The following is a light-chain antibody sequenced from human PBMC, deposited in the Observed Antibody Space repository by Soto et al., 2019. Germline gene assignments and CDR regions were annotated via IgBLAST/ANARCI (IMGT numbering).Light chain of an antibody. J-gene: IGKJ5*01. Sequence: DLQMTQSPSSLAASVGDRVTITCRASQGIGNGLSWFQQKPGKAPKRLIYAASTLQSGVPSRFSGSGSGTEFTLTISSLQPEDFGTYYCLRHNDYPITFGQGTRLEIK. V-gene: IGKV1-17*01. CDR2: AAS. CDR1: QGIGNG. CDR3: LRHNDYPIT.